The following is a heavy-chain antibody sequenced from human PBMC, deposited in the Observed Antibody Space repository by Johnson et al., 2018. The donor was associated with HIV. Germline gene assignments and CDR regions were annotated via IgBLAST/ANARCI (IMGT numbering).Heavy chain of an antibody. D-gene: IGHD3-22*01. V-gene: IGHV3-53*04. CDR3: ARVDYDSSGYYLYAFDI. J-gene: IGHJ3*02. CDR2: IYSGGST. Sequence: VQLVESGGGVVQPGRSLRLSCAASGFTVSSNYMSWVRQAPGKGLEWVSVIYSGGSTYYADSVKGRFTISRDNSKNALYLQMNSLRAEDTALYYCARVDYDSSGYYLYAFDIWGQGTMVTVSS. CDR1: GFTVSSNY.